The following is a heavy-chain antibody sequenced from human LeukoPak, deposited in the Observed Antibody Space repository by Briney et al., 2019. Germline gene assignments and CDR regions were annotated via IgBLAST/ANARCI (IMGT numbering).Heavy chain of an antibody. Sequence: NPSETLSLTCTVSGGSMNNYYWSWVRQPPGKGLEWIGYIYYRESPTYNPSLKSRLTISVDTSKHQFSLKLTSVTAADTAVYYCASVRFPEARADYWGPGTLVTVSS. CDR3: ASVRFPEARADY. CDR2: IYYRESP. D-gene: IGHD3-16*01. V-gene: IGHV4-59*01. CDR1: GGSMNNYY. J-gene: IGHJ4*02.